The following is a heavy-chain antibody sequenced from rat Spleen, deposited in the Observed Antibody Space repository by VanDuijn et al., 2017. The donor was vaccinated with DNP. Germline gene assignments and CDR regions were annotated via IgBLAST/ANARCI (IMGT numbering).Heavy chain of an antibody. CDR1: GFSLTNYG. Sequence: QVQLKESGPGLVQPSQTLSLTCTVSGFSLTNYGVIWVRQSPGKGLEWVGIIWGDGNTDYNSALKSRLSINRDTSKSQVFLKMNSLQTDDTAIYYCTRESWGYVMDAWGQGASVTVSS. CDR2: IWGDGNT. J-gene: IGHJ4*01. CDR3: TRESWGYVMDA. V-gene: IGHV2S75*01. D-gene: IGHD1-7*01.